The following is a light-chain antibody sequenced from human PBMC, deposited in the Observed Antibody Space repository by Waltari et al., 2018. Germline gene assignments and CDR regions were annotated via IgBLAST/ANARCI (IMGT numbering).Light chain of an antibody. CDR2: DVS. CDR3: CSYAGRYTWV. V-gene: IGLV2-11*01. J-gene: IGLJ3*02. Sequence: QSALTPPRPVSGSPGQSVTLSCTGPNSDVGGYHYVSWYQQHAAKAPKLMIYDVSNRPSGVPDRFSGSKLGNTASLTISGLQAEDEADYYCCSYAGRYTWVFGGGTKLTVL. CDR1: NSDVGGYHY.